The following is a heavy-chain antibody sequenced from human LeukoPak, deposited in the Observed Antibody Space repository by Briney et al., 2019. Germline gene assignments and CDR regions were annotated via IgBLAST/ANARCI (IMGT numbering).Heavy chain of an antibody. CDR2: IYPGDSDT. V-gene: IGHV5-51*01. D-gene: IGHD2-15*01. CDR3: ARPCSGGSCYSSYDAFDI. CDR1: GYSFTSYW. J-gene: IGHJ3*02. Sequence: GESLKISCKGSGYSFTSYWIGWVRQMPGKGLEWVAIIYPGDSDTRYSPSFQGQVTISADKSISTAYLQWSSLKASDTAMYYCARPCSGGSCYSSYDAFDIWGQGTMVTVAS.